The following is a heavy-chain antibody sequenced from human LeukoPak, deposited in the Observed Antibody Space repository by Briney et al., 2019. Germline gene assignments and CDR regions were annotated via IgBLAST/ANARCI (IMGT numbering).Heavy chain of an antibody. J-gene: IGHJ3*02. CDR2: IYSGGST. CDR1: GFTFSSYA. CDR3: ARELYLYSSGWYGAFDI. D-gene: IGHD6-19*01. Sequence: GGSLRLSCAASGFTFSSYAMSWVRQAPGKGLEWVSVIYSGGSTYYADSVKGRFTISRDNSKNTLYLQMNSLRAEDTAVYYCARELYLYSSGWYGAFDIWGQGTMVTVSS. V-gene: IGHV3-53*01.